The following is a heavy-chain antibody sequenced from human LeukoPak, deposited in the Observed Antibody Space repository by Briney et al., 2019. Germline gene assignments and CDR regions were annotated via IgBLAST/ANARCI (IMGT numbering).Heavy chain of an antibody. J-gene: IGHJ5*02. CDR1: GGSISSSSYY. D-gene: IGHD3-10*01. CDR2: IYYSGST. Sequence: SETLSLTCTVSGGSISSSSYYWGWIRQPPGKGLEWIGSIYYSGSTYYNPSLKSRVTISVDTSKNQFSLQLNSVTPEDTAVYYCARVSVGTRDNWFDPWGQGTLVTVSS. V-gene: IGHV4-39*01. CDR3: ARVSVGTRDNWFDP.